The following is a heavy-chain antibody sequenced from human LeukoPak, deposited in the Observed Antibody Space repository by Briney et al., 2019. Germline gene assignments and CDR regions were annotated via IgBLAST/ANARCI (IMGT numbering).Heavy chain of an antibody. CDR1: GGSFSGYY. V-gene: IGHV4-34*01. D-gene: IGHD3-10*01. CDR2: INHSGST. Sequence: SETLSLTCAVYGGSFSGYYLSWIRQPPGNGLEWIGEINHSGSTNYNPSIKSRVTISVDTSKNQFSLKLSSVTAADTAVYFCARSIWFGELSYYFDYWGQGTLVTVSS. J-gene: IGHJ4*02. CDR3: ARSIWFGELSYYFDY.